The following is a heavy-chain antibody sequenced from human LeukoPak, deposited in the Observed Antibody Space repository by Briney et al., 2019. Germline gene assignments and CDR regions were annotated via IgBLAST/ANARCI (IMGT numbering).Heavy chain of an antibody. Sequence: ASVKVSCKTSGYTFTSYGISWVRQAPGQGLEWMGWISAYNGNTNYAQKLQGRVTMTTDTSTSTAYMELRSLRSDDTAVYYCARVDGSLHSVSTSCDYWGQGTLVTVSS. CDR1: GYTFTSYG. D-gene: IGHD2-2*01. V-gene: IGHV1-18*01. CDR2: ISAYNGNT. J-gene: IGHJ4*02. CDR3: ARVDGSLHSVSTSCDY.